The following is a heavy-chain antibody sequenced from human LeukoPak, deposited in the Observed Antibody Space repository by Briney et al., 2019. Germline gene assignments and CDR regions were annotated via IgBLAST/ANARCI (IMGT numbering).Heavy chain of an antibody. J-gene: IGHJ5*02. Sequence: ASVKVSCKASGYTFSTYGLMWVRQAPGQGLEWMGWINTNNGNTNYAQKFQGRVTMTTDTSTSTGYMELGSLRSDDTAVYYCARKRCTGDCYLFDPWGREPWSPSPQ. V-gene: IGHV1-18*01. CDR1: GYTFSTYG. CDR2: INTNNGNT. D-gene: IGHD2-21*02. CDR3: ARKRCTGDCYLFDP.